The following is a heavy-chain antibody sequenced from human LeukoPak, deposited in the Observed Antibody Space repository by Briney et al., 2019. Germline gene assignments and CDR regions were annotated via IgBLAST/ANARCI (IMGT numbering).Heavy chain of an antibody. Sequence: ASVKVSCKASGGTFSSYAISWVRQAPGQGREWMGRIIPILGIANYAQKFQGRVTITADQSTSTAYMEVSSLRSEDTAVYYCARRGGYDSLDYWGQGTLVTVSS. CDR3: ARRGGYDSLDY. D-gene: IGHD5-12*01. J-gene: IGHJ4*02. CDR1: GGTFSSYA. CDR2: IIPILGIA. V-gene: IGHV1-69*04.